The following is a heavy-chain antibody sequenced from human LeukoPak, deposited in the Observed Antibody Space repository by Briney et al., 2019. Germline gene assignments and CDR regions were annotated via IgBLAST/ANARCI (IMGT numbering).Heavy chain of an antibody. CDR2: INPNSGGT. V-gene: IGHV1-2*02. Sequence: GASVKVSCKASGYTFTGYYIHWVRQAPGQGLEWMGWINPNSGGTNYAQKFQGRVTMTRDTSISTAYMELSRLRSDDTAVYYCARDEEGRGYSYGFGVDYWGQGTLVTVSS. CDR1: GYTFTGYY. CDR3: ARDEEGRGYSYGFGVDY. D-gene: IGHD5-18*01. J-gene: IGHJ4*02.